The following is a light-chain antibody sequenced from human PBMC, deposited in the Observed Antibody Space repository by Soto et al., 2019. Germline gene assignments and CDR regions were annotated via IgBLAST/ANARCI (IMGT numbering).Light chain of an antibody. Sequence: DIQMTQSPSSLSASVGDRVTITCRASQGINSYLAGYQHKPGNAPKLLINGASTLQSGVPSRFSGSGSGTDFTLNISSLQPEDVATLYCQKYNSAPVTCGEGTKLEIK. CDR3: QKYNSAPVT. V-gene: IGKV1-27*01. CDR1: QGINSY. J-gene: IGKJ2*01. CDR2: GAS.